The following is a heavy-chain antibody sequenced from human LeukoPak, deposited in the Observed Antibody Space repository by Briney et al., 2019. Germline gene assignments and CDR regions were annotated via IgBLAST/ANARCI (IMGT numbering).Heavy chain of an antibody. D-gene: IGHD2-2*02. Sequence: SETLSLTCTVSGGSISSSSYYWGWIRQPPGKGLEWIGSIYYSGSTYYNPSLKSRVTISVDTSKNQFSLKLSSVTAADTAVYYCARLGYCSSTSCYKDFVYWGQGTLVTVSS. V-gene: IGHV4-39*01. CDR1: GGSISSSSYY. CDR2: IYYSGST. J-gene: IGHJ4*02. CDR3: ARLGYCSSTSCYKDFVY.